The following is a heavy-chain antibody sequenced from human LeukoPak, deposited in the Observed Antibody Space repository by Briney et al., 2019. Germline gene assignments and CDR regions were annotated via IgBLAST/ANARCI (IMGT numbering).Heavy chain of an antibody. CDR3: ARDCGGTSCYGRYYYGMDV. J-gene: IGHJ6*02. Sequence: SETLSLTCTVSGGSLSGGDYYWSWIRQPPGKGLEWIGYIYYSGSTYNNPSLKSRVTISVDTSNNQFSLMLTSVTAADTAVYYCARDCGGTSCYGRYYYGMDVWGQGTTVTVSS. CDR1: GGSLSGGDYY. CDR2: IYYSGST. D-gene: IGHD2-2*01. V-gene: IGHV4-30-4*01.